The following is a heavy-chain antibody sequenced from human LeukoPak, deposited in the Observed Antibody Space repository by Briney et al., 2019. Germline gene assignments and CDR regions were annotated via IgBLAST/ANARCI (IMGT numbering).Heavy chain of an antibody. Sequence: SETLSLTCTVSGGSITNYYWSWIRQPPGKGLEWIGYISSSGSTNYNPSLKSRVTISVDTSKNQFSLKMSSVTTADTAVYYCAREVKQHPDYYFDYWGQGTLVTVSS. CDR1: GGSITNYY. CDR3: AREVKQHPDYYFDY. V-gene: IGHV4-59*01. J-gene: IGHJ4*02. CDR2: ISSSGST. D-gene: IGHD6-13*01.